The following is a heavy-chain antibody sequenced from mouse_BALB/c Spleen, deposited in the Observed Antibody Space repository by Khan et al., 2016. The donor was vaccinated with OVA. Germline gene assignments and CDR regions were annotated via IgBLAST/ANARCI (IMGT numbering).Heavy chain of an antibody. Sequence: EVQLQESGPGLVKPSQSLSLTCTVTGYSITSGYAWNWIRQFPGNKLEWMGYISYSGVTSYTPSLKSRISITRDTSKNQFFLQLNSVTTEDTSTYSCARWNYYGYYFDYWGQGTTLTVSA. CDR3: ARWNYYGYYFDY. CDR1: GYSITSGYA. J-gene: IGHJ2*01. V-gene: IGHV3-2*02. D-gene: IGHD1-1*01. CDR2: ISYSGVT.